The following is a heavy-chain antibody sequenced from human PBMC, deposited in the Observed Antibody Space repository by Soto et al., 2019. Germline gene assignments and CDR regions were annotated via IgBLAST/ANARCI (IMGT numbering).Heavy chain of an antibody. D-gene: IGHD3-10*01. CDR1: GGSFSGYY. V-gene: IGHV4-34*01. J-gene: IGHJ5*02. Sequence: ASETLSLTCAVYGGSFSGYYWSWIRQPPGKGLEWIGEINHSGSTNYNPSLKSRVTISVDTSKNQFSLKLSSVTAADTAVYYCERAQRSLWFGEQPPRWFDPWGQGTLVTVSS. CDR2: INHSGST. CDR3: ERAQRSLWFGEQPPRWFDP.